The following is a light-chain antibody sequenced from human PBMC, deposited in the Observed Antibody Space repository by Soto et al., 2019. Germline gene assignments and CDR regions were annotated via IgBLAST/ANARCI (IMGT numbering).Light chain of an antibody. V-gene: IGKV3-20*01. CDR3: QQYGSSPPT. Sequence: IVLTQSPGTLSLPQGERATLSCRDSQSVSSSYLAWYQQKPGQAPRLLIYGASSRATGIPDRFSGSGSGTDFTLTISRLEPEDFAVYYCQQYGSSPPTFGQGTKVDIK. CDR1: QSVSSSY. CDR2: GAS. J-gene: IGKJ1*01.